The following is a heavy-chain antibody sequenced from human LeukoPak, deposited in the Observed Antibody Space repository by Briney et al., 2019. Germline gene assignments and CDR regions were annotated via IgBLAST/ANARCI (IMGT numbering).Heavy chain of an antibody. J-gene: IGHJ1*01. CDR3: AEDIAANSEYFQH. CDR2: ISWNSGSI. CDR1: GFTFDDYA. V-gene: IGHV3-9*01. Sequence: GGSLRLSCAASGFTFDDYAMHWVRQAPGKGLEWVSGISWNSGSIGYADSVKGRFTISRDNAKNSLYLQMNSLRAEDTALYYCAEDIAANSEYFQHWGQGTLVTVSS. D-gene: IGHD4/OR15-4a*01.